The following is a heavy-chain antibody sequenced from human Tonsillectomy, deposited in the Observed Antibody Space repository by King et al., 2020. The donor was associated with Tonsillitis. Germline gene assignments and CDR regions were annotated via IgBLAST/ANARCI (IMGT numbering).Heavy chain of an antibody. CDR2: IYYSGST. D-gene: IGHD2-8*01. V-gene: IGHV4-30-4*07. Sequence: QLQESGPGLVKPSQTLSLTCAVSGGSISSGGYSWSWIRQPPGKGLEWIGYIYYSGSTYYNPSLKSRVTISVDTSKNQFSLKLSSVTAADTAVYYCAREISRYCTNVVCYIHWFDPWGQGTLVTVSS. CDR3: AREISRYCTNVVCYIHWFDP. J-gene: IGHJ5*02. CDR1: GGSISSGGYS.